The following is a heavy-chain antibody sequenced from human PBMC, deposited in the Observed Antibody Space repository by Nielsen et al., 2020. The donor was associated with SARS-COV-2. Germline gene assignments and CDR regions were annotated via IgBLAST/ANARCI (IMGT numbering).Heavy chain of an antibody. CDR2: IIPIFGTA. D-gene: IGHD3-10*01. CDR3: ARGLDYGSGHDSDY. CDR1: GYTFTSYA. J-gene: IGHJ4*02. Sequence: SVKVSCKASGYTFTSYAISWVRQAPGQGLEWMGGIIPIFGTANYAQKFQGRVTITADKSTSTAYMELSSLRSEDTAVYYCARGLDYGSGHDSDYWGQGTLVTVSS. V-gene: IGHV1-69*06.